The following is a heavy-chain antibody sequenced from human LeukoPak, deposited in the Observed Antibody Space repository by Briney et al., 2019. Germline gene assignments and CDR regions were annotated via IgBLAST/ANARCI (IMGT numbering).Heavy chain of an antibody. D-gene: IGHD3-22*01. Sequence: SETLSLTCTVSGGSISSYYWSWIRERPGKGLEWIGYIYYSGRTNYNPSLKSRVTTSVETSQNKFSLKLSSVTAAGTAVYYGXXKGRYDSSGYYDDAFDIWGQGTMVTVSS. CDR3: XXKGRYDSSGYYDDAFDI. CDR1: GGSISSYY. V-gene: IGHV4-59*01. J-gene: IGHJ3*02. CDR2: IYYSGRT.